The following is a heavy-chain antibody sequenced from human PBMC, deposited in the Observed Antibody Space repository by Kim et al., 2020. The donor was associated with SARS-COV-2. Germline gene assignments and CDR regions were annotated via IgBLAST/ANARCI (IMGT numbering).Heavy chain of an antibody. D-gene: IGHD3-22*01. CDR2: IYYSGST. CDR1: GGSISSGGYY. J-gene: IGHJ3*02. CDR3: ARARGGTMIVVVIGAFDI. Sequence: SETLSLTCTVSGGSISSGGYYWSWIRQHPGKGLEWIGYIYYSGSTYYNPSLKSRVTISVDTSKNQFSLKLSSVTAADTAVYYCARARGGTMIVVVIGAFDIWGQGTMVTSLQ. V-gene: IGHV4-31*03.